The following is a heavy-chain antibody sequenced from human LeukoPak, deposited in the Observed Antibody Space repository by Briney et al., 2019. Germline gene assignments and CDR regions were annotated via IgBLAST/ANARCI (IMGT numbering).Heavy chain of an antibody. CDR2: ISISGTTI. J-gene: IGHJ4*02. CDR3: AKDILAAGLCFDH. D-gene: IGHD6-13*01. CDR1: GFTFRDYH. V-gene: IGHV3-11*01. Sequence: GGSLRLSCAASGFTFRDYHMGWIRQAPGKGLEWVSYISISGTTIYYANSVKGRSTMSRDDAKNSLYLQMNSLRDDDTAVYYCAKDILAAGLCFDHWGQGTLVTVSS.